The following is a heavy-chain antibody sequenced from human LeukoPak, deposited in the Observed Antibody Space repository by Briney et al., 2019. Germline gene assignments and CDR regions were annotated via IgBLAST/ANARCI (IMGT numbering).Heavy chain of an antibody. CDR2: ISSSGSTI. J-gene: IGHJ4*02. CDR3: AKENFDWKRIPYFDY. D-gene: IGHD3-9*01. V-gene: IGHV3-11*01. Sequence: GGSLRLSCAASGFTFSDYYMSWIRQAPGKGLEWVSYISSSGSTIYYADSVKGRFTISRDNAKNSLYLQMNSLRAEDTAVYYCAKENFDWKRIPYFDYWGQGTLATVSS. CDR1: GFTFSDYY.